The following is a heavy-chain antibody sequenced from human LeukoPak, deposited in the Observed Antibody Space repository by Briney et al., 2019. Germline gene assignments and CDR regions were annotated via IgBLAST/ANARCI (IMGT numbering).Heavy chain of an antibody. CDR1: GGTFSSYA. CDR3: ARELLDGNAFDI. V-gene: IGHV1-69*06. CDR2: IIPIFGTA. Sequence: GASVKVSCKASGGTFSSYAISWVRQAPGQGLEWMGGIIPIFGTANYAQKFQGRVTITADKSTSTAYMELSSLRSEDTAVYYCARELLDGNAFDIWGQGTMVTDSS. D-gene: IGHD3-10*01. J-gene: IGHJ3*02.